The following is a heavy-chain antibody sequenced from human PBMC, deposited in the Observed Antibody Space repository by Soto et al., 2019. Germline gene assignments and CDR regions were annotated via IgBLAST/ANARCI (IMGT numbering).Heavy chain of an antibody. D-gene: IGHD3-22*01. CDR2: IRSKAYGGTT. CDR3: TRDALNYFHSSGTGSAYGMDV. V-gene: IGHV3-49*04. CDR1: GFTFGDYA. Sequence: GGSLRLSCTASGFTFGDYAMSWVRQAPGKGLEWVGFIRSKAYGGTTEYAASVKGRFTISRDDSKSIAYLQMNSLKTEDAAVYYCTRDALNYFHSSGTGSAYGMDVWGQGTTVTVSS. J-gene: IGHJ6*02.